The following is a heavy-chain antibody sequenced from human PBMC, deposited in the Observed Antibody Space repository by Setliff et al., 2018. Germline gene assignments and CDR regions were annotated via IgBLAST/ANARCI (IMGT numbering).Heavy chain of an antibody. CDR3: ARYDSSGYSENYYFDY. D-gene: IGHD3-22*01. Sequence: PSETLSLACIVPGGSFSGYYWSWIRQPPGKGLEWIGCVYYSGNTYYSPSLKSRVTMFVDTSKNQFSLMLYSVTAADTAIYYCARYDSSGYSENYYFDYWGQGTLVTVSS. J-gene: IGHJ4*02. CDR1: GGSFSGYY. CDR2: VYYSGNT. V-gene: IGHV4-59*04.